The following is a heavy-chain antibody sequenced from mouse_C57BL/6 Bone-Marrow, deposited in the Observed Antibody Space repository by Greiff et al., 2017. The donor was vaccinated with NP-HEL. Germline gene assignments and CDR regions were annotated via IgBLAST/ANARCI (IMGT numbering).Heavy chain of an antibody. V-gene: IGHV1-47*01. D-gene: IGHD1-1*01. CDR2: FHPYNDDT. J-gene: IGHJ1*03. CDR1: GYTFTTYP. Sequence: QVQLQQSGAELVKPGASVKMSCKASGYTFTTYPIEWMKQNHGKSLEGIGNFHPYNDDTKYNEKFKGKATLTVEKSSSTVYLELSRLTSDDSAVYYCARGIYYGSSHWYFDVWGTGTTVTVSS. CDR3: ARGIYYGSSHWYFDV.